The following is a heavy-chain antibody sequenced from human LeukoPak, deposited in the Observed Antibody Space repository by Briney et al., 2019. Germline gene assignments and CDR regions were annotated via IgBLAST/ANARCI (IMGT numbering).Heavy chain of an antibody. Sequence: ASVKVSCKASGGTFSSYAISWVRQAPGQGLEWMGGIIPTFGTANYAQKFQGRVTITADASTSTAYMELSSLRSEDTAVYYCAREKVWDIVVVPAAIPAFDIWGQGTMVIVSS. CDR1: GGTFSSYA. D-gene: IGHD2-2*02. V-gene: IGHV1-69*01. J-gene: IGHJ3*02. CDR3: AREKVWDIVVVPAAIPAFDI. CDR2: IIPTFGTA.